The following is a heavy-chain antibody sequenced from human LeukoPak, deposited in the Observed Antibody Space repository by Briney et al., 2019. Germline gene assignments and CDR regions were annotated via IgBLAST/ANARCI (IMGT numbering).Heavy chain of an antibody. Sequence: PSETLSLTCAVSGGSISSYYWSWIRQPAGKGLEWIGRIYTSGSTNYNPSLKSRVTMSVDTSKNQFSLKLSSVTAADTAVYYCASPSRAYDSSGYHHWGQGTLVTVSS. CDR3: ASPSRAYDSSGYHH. D-gene: IGHD3-22*01. CDR1: GGSISSYY. J-gene: IGHJ1*01. CDR2: IYTSGST. V-gene: IGHV4-4*07.